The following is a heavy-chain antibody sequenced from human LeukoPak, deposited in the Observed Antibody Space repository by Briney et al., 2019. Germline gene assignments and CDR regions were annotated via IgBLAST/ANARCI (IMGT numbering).Heavy chain of an antibody. V-gene: IGHV1-2*02. CDR1: GWDGSAPS. CDR3: ARDAGETNGYGDWFDH. Sequence: ASVKVSCKGLSGWDGSAPSMVTQGVRQAPGQGLEWMGWINPNGGGVDYAQKFQGRVTMTRDTSISTVYMELVGLRSDDTALYYCARDAGETNGYGDWFDHWGQGTLVTVSS. D-gene: IGHD2-8*01. CDR2: INPNGGGV. J-gene: IGHJ5*02.